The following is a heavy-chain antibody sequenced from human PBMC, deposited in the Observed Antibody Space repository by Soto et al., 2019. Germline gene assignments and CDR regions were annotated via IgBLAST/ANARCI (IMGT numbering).Heavy chain of an antibody. J-gene: IGHJ4*02. CDR1: GFIVSIYA. CDR2: INAGYGNT. CDR3: ARDTGDGTFDF. V-gene: IGHV1-3*01. Sequence: ASLQVSHKDSGFIVSIYAMHWVRQAPGQRLEWMGWINAGYGNTKSSQKFQDRVTISRDTSASTAYMELTSLRSEDTAVYYCARDTGDGTFDFWGQGTLVTVSS. D-gene: IGHD7-27*01.